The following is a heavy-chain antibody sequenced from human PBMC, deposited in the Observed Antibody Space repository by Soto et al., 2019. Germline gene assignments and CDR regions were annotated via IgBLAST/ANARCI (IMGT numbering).Heavy chain of an antibody. D-gene: IGHD3-3*02. CDR3: VKDMQFWRLDS. J-gene: IGHJ4*02. Sequence: EVQLVESGGGLVQPGESLRLSCAASGLTFRSYWMHWVRQAPGKGLVWVSRINTDGSVAMYVDSVKGRFTISRDNAKNTLYLHMNRLRAEDTAVYYCVKDMQFWRLDSWGQGTLVTVSS. V-gene: IGHV3-74*03. CDR1: GLTFRSYW. CDR2: INTDGSVA.